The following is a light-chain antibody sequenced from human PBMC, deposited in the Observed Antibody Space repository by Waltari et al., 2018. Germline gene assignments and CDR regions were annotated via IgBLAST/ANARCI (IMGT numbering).Light chain of an antibody. V-gene: IGLV3-21*04. Sequence: PPSVSVAPGETARVTCGGDNIGSYSVHWYQQKPGQAPVLVIRYDTDRPSGIPERFSGSNSANTATLTISRVEAGDEANYYCQVWHAAIDPGVFGTGTEVTV. CDR3: QVWHAAIDPGV. CDR1: NIGSYS. J-gene: IGLJ1*01. CDR2: YDT.